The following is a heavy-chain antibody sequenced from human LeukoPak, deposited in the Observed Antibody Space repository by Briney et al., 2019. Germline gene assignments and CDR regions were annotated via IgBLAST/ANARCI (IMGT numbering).Heavy chain of an antibody. D-gene: IGHD3-3*01. J-gene: IGHJ4*02. CDR2: ISTSSSTI. Sequence: GGSLRLSCAASGFTFSDYYMSWIRQAPGKGLEWVSYISTSSSTIYYADSVKGRFTISRDNAKNSLYLQMNSLRAEDTAVYYCARSYYDFWSGYSHYFDYWGQGTLVTVSS. V-gene: IGHV3-11*04. CDR3: ARSYYDFWSGYSHYFDY. CDR1: GFTFSDYY.